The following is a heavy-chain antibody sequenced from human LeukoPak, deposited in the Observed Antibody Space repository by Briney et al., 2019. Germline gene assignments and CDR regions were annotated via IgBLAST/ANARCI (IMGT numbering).Heavy chain of an antibody. J-gene: IGHJ5*02. CDR2: INHSGST. Sequence: SETLSLTCTVSGGSIGSSNYYWVWIRQPPGKGLEWIGEINHSGSTNYNPSLKSRVTISVDTSKNQFSLKLSSVTAADTAVYYCARRKRSGCSSTSCILNWFDPWGQGTLVTVSS. V-gene: IGHV4-39*07. CDR3: ARRKRSGCSSTSCILNWFDP. D-gene: IGHD2-2*01. CDR1: GGSIGSSNYY.